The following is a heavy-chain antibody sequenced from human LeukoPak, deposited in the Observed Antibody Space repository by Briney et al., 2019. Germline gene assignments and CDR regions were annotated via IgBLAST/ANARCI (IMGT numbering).Heavy chain of an antibody. CDR3: ARGLGSSWFYR. D-gene: IGHD6-13*01. CDR1: GFTFSSYS. Sequence: GGSLRLSCAASGFTFSSYSMNWVRQAPGKGLEWVSSISSSSSYIYYADSVKGRFTISRDNAKNLLYLQMISLRDEDTAVYYCARGLGSSWFYRWGQGTLVTVSS. CDR2: ISSSSSYI. J-gene: IGHJ4*02. V-gene: IGHV3-21*01.